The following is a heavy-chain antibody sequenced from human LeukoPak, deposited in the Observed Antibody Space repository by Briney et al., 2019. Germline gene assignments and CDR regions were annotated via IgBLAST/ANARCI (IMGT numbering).Heavy chain of an antibody. J-gene: IGHJ4*02. Sequence: PGRSLRLSCAASGFTFSSYAMHWVRQAPGKGLEWVSYISSSSSTIYYADSVKGRFTISRDNAKNSLYLQMNSLRAEDTAVYYCARDFWSGYHSFESWGQGTLVTVSS. V-gene: IGHV3-48*01. CDR1: GFTFSSYA. CDR3: ARDFWSGYHSFES. CDR2: ISSSSSTI. D-gene: IGHD3-3*01.